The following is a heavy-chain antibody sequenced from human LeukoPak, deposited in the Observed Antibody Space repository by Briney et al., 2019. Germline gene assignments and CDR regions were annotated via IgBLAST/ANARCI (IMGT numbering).Heavy chain of an antibody. V-gene: IGHV1-8*01. Sequence: ASVKVSCKASGYTFTSYDINWVRHATGQGLEWMGWMNPNSGDTGYAQKFQGRVTMTRNTSISTAYMELSSLRSEDTAVYYCARAPSGDWFDPWGQGTLVTVSS. CDR3: ARAPSGDWFDP. J-gene: IGHJ5*02. CDR2: MNPNSGDT. D-gene: IGHD3-3*01. CDR1: GYTFTSYD.